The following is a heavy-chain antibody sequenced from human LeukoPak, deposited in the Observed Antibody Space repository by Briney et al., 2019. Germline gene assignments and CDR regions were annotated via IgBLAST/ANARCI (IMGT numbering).Heavy chain of an antibody. Sequence: SETLSLTCTVSGGSISSYYWSWIRQPAGKGLEWIGRIYTSGSTNYNPSLKSRVTMSVDTSKNQFSLKLSSVTAADTAVYYCAAYSSPKSPLDYWGQGTLVTVSS. CDR1: GGSISSYY. D-gene: IGHD6-13*01. V-gene: IGHV4-4*07. J-gene: IGHJ4*02. CDR2: IYTSGST. CDR3: AAYSSPKSPLDY.